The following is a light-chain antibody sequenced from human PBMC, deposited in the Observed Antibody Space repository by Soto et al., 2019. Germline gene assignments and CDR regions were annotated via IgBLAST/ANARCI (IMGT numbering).Light chain of an antibody. Sequence: QSALTQPPSASGSPGQSVTISCTGTSSDIGAYNSVSWYQHHPGKAPKLIVFQVSFRPSAVSDRFSGSKSDNTASLTISGLQTEDEADYYCPSYTASSTFVFGTGTKVTVL. CDR1: SSDIGAYNS. V-gene: IGLV2-8*01. J-gene: IGLJ1*01. CDR2: QVS. CDR3: PSYTASSTFV.